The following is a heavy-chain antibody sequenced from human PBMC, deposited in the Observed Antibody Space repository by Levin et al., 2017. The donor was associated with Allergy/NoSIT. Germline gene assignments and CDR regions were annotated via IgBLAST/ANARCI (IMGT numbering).Heavy chain of an antibody. V-gene: IGHV3-15*01. CDR1: GFGFTGTW. CDR3: SAEGSSSGRICFVH. D-gene: IGHD6-6*01. CDR2: IKSYNAGGTT. Sequence: GGSLRLSCVTSGFGFTGTWMSWVRQAPGKGLEWVGRIKSYNAGGTTDYAAPVKGRFTISRDDSTNTLYLHMNTLRTEDTAFYYCSAEGSSSGRICFVHWGQGALVTVSS. J-gene: IGHJ4*02.